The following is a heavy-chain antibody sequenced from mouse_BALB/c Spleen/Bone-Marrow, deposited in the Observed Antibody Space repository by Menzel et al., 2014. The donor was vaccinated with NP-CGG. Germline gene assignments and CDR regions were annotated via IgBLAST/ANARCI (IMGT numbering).Heavy chain of an antibody. J-gene: IGHJ2*01. CDR1: GFTFSSYA. CDR3: ARDSSGYFDY. Sequence: EVKVEESGGGLVKPGGSLKLSCAASGFTFSSYAMSWVRQSPEKRLEWVAEISSGGSYTYYPDTVTGRFTISRGNAKNTLFLEMSSLRSEDTAMYYCARDSSGYFDYWGQGTTLTVSS. CDR2: ISSGGSYT. V-gene: IGHV5-9-4*01. D-gene: IGHD3-1*01.